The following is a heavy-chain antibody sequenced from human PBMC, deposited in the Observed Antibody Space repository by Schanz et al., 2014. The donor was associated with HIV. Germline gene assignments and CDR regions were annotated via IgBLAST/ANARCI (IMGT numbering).Heavy chain of an antibody. CDR1: GFTLRNSW. J-gene: IGHJ5*02. CDR3: AKDMRNYYEWGDWFDP. CDR2: INPDETDK. Sequence: EVQLVESGGGLVQPGGSLRLSCEASGFTLRNSWMTWVRQAPGQGLEWVANINPDETDKKYADSVKGRFAISRDNSKNTLYMQMNSLRVEDTAVYYCAKDMRNYYEWGDWFDPWGQGTLVTVSS. V-gene: IGHV3-7*03. D-gene: IGHD3-22*01.